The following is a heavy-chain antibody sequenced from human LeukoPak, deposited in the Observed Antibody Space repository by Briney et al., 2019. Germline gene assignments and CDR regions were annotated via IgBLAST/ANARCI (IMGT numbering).Heavy chain of an antibody. Sequence: ASVKVSCKVSGSTLAESYIHWLRQAPGKGLEWMGGYDPEEGAIIYAQKFLDRVTMTEDTSTTTAYMEVSSPRSEDTAVYFCAGDRGITVTKDFDYWGQGTLVTVSS. CDR1: GSTLAESY. CDR3: AGDRGITVTKDFDY. J-gene: IGHJ4*02. V-gene: IGHV1-24*01. CDR2: YDPEEGAI. D-gene: IGHD4-17*01.